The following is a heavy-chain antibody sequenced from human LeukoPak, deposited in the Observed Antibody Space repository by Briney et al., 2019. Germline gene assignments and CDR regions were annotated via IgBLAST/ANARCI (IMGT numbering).Heavy chain of an antibody. Sequence: PGRSLRLSCAASGFTFSSYAMHWVRQAPGKGLEWVAVISYDGSNKYYADSVKGRLTISRDNAKNSLFLQMNSLRAEDTAVYYCARRYCSNTNCYAFDSWGQGTLVTVSS. V-gene: IGHV3-30-3*01. D-gene: IGHD2-2*01. CDR2: ISYDGSNK. CDR1: GFTFSSYA. CDR3: ARRYCSNTNCYAFDS. J-gene: IGHJ4*02.